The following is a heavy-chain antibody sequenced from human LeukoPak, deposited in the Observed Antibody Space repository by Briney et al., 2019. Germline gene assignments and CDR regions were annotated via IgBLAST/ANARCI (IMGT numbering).Heavy chain of an antibody. CDR1: GFTFSSYS. CDR2: ISGSGGST. J-gene: IGHJ3*02. CDR3: AKDLSRITMIVTPGAFDI. Sequence: GGSLRLSCAASGFTFSSYSMNWVRQAPGKGLEWVSAISGSGGSTYYADSVKGRFTISRDNSKNTLYLQMNSLRAEDTAVYYCAKDLSRITMIVTPGAFDIWGQGTMVTVSS. V-gene: IGHV3-23*01. D-gene: IGHD3-22*01.